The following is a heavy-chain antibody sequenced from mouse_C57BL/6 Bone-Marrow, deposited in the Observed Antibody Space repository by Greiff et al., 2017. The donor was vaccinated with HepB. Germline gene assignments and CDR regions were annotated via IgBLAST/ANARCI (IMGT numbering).Heavy chain of an antibody. CDR3: ARRGYYSKGGFAY. CDR1: GFTFSDYY. CDR2: ISNGGGST. J-gene: IGHJ3*01. V-gene: IGHV5-12*01. Sequence: EVNVVESGGGLVQPGGSLKLSCAASGFTFSDYYMYWVRQTPEKRLEWVAYISNGGGSTYYPDTVKGRFTISRDNAKNTLYLQMSRLKSEDTAMYYCARRGYYSKGGFAYWGQGTLVTVSA. D-gene: IGHD2-5*01.